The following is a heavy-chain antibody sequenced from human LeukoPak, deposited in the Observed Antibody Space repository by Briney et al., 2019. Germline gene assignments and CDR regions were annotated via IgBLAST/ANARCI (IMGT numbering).Heavy chain of an antibody. CDR3: ARENYHYYGMDV. V-gene: IGHV3-21*01. Sequence: GGSLRLSCAASGFTFSSYSMNWVRQAPGKGVEWVSSISSSSSYIYYADSVKGRFTISRDNAKNSLYLQMNSLSSEDTAVYYCARENYHYYGMDVWGQGTTVTVSS. CDR1: GFTFSSYS. CDR2: ISSSSSYI. J-gene: IGHJ6*02.